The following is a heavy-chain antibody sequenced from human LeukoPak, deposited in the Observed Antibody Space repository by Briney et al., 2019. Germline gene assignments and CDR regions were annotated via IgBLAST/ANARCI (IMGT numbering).Heavy chain of an antibody. Sequence: ASVKVSCKASGYTFTGYYMHWVRQAPGQGLEWMGWMNPNSGNTGYAQKFQGRVTMTRNTSISTAYMELSSLRSEDTAVYYCASRYNWFDPWGQGTLVTVSS. CDR1: GYTFTGYY. J-gene: IGHJ5*02. V-gene: IGHV1-8*02. CDR3: ASRYNWFDP. CDR2: MNPNSGNT.